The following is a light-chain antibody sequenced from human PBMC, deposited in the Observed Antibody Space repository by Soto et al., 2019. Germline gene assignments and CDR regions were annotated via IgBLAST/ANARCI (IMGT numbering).Light chain of an antibody. J-gene: IGLJ1*01. CDR3: SSYTSSSTRV. CDR2: EVS. V-gene: IGLV2-14*01. Sequence: QSALTQPASVSGSPGQSITISCTGTSSDVGGYDYVSWYQQHPGKAPKLMIYEVSNRPSGVSSRFSGSKSGNTASLTISGLQAEDEADYYCSSYTSSSTRVFGTGTKVTVL. CDR1: SSDVGGYDY.